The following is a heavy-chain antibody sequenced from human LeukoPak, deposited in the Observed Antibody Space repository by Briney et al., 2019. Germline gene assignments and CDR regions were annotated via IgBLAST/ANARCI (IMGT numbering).Heavy chain of an antibody. D-gene: IGHD1-7*01. CDR3: ARDGGNWNYEGLDY. J-gene: IGHJ4*02. V-gene: IGHV4-4*07. CDR1: GGSISSYY. CDR2: IYASGST. Sequence: PSETLSLTCTVSGGSISSYYWSWIRQPAGKGLEWIGRIYASGSTNYNPSLKSRVTMSVDTSKNQFSLKLSSVTAADTAVYYCARDGGNWNYEGLDYWGQGTLVTVSS.